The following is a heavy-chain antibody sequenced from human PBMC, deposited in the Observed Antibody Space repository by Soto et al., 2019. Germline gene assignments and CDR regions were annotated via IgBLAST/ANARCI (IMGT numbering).Heavy chain of an antibody. CDR3: ARHGGSYSVDY. CDR1: GGSTSRYY. D-gene: IGHD1-26*01. CDR2: NSYSGST. V-gene: IGHV4-59*08. J-gene: IGHJ4*02. Sequence: QVQLQESGPGLVKPSETLSLTCTVTGGSTSRYYWSWLRQPTGKGLEWIGYNSYSGSTDYNPSLQSRVTISVDTAKNRFSLKLSSATAADTAVYYCARHGGSYSVDYWGQGTLVTVSS.